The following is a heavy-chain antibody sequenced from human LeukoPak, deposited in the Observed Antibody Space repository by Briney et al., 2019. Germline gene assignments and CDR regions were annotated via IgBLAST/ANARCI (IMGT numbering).Heavy chain of an antibody. CDR1: GFTFSSYA. CDR2: ISGSGGST. J-gene: IGHJ4*02. V-gene: IGHV3-23*01. D-gene: IGHD2-15*01. CDR3: AKAKLSGGWYFDY. Sequence: PGASLRLSCAASGFTFSSYAMSWVRQAPGKGLEWVSAISGSGGSTYYADSVKGRFTISRDNSKHTLYLQMNSLRAEDTAVYYCAKAKLSGGWYFDYWGQGTLVTVSS.